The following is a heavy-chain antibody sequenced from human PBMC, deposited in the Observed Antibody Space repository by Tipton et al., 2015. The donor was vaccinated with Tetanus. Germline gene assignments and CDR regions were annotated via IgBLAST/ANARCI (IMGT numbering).Heavy chain of an antibody. J-gene: IGHJ4*02. CDR1: GASARSEKYY. V-gene: IGHV4-61*01. CDR2: IYFNGTA. Sequence: TLSLTCFVSGASARSEKYYWSWIRQPPGKGLEWIGYIYFNGTAKYNPSLKSRLTISVDTSKNQFSLKLTSVTAADTAVYYCARGEAYGDYPAMYFFDNWRQGTRLTVSS. D-gene: IGHD4-17*01. CDR3: ARGEAYGDYPAMYFFDN.